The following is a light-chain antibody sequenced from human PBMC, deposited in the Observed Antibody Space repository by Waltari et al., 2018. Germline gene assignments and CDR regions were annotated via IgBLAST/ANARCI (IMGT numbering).Light chain of an antibody. V-gene: IGKV3-15*01. CDR1: QRISSH. Sequence: EIVMTQSPATLSVSPGERATLPCRASQRISSHLAGYQQKPGQAPRLLIYGASTRATGIPARFSGSGSGTEFTLTISSLQSEDFAVYCCHQYHDWPQTFGQGTKVELK. CDR3: HQYHDWPQT. CDR2: GAS. J-gene: IGKJ1*01.